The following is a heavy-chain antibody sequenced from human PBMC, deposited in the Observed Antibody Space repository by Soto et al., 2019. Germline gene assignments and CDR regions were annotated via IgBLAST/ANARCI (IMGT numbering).Heavy chain of an antibody. J-gene: IGHJ3*02. CDR1: GYTFTSYD. V-gene: IGHV1-8*01. Sequence: QVQLVQSGAEVKKPGASVKVSCKASGYTFTSYDINWVRQATGQGLEWMGWMNPNSGNTGYAQKFQGRVTMTRNTSISTAYMELSSLRSEATAVYYCARGGYCSSTSCLDAFDIWGQGTMVTVSS. CDR3: ARGGYCSSTSCLDAFDI. CDR2: MNPNSGNT. D-gene: IGHD2-2*01.